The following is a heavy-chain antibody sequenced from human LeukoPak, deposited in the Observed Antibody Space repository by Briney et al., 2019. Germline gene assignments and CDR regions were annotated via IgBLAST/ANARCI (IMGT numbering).Heavy chain of an antibody. Sequence: SQTLSLTCAISGDSVSSSSSAWSWIRQSPSRGLEWLGRAYYRSKWHIDYAVSVKSRVTINPDTSKNQFSLQLNSVTPEDTAVYYCAKDSLPFIAAAGHVGDYWGQGTLVTVSS. V-gene: IGHV6-1*01. CDR2: AYYRSKWHI. J-gene: IGHJ4*02. CDR3: AKDSLPFIAAAGHVGDY. CDR1: GDSVSSSSSA. D-gene: IGHD6-13*01.